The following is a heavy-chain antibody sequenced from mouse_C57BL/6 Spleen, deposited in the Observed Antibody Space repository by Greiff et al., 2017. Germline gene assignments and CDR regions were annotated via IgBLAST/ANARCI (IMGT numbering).Heavy chain of an antibody. D-gene: IGHD2-4*01. V-gene: IGHV1-26*01. CDR1: GYTFTDYY. CDR2: INPNNGGT. Sequence: VQLQQSGPELVKPGASVKISCKASGYTFTDYYMNWVKQSHGKSLEWIGDINPNNGGTSYNQKFKGKATLTVDKSSSTAYMELRSLTSEDSAVYYCGRGIYYDYGGYYAMDYWGQGTSVTVSS. J-gene: IGHJ4*01. CDR3: GRGIYYDYGGYYAMDY.